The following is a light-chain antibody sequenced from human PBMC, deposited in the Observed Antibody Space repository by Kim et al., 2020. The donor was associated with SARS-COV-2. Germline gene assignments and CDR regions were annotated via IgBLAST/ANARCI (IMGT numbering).Light chain of an antibody. V-gene: IGLV2-14*03. CDR2: DVS. CDR1: SSDVGGYNY. Sequence: QSALTQPASVSGSPGQSITISCTGTSSDVGGYNYVSWYQQHPGKAPKLMIYDVSNRPSGGSNRFSGSKSGNTASLTISGLQAEDEADYYCSSYTSSSAVVFGGGTQVTV. CDR3: SSYTSSSAVV. J-gene: IGLJ2*01.